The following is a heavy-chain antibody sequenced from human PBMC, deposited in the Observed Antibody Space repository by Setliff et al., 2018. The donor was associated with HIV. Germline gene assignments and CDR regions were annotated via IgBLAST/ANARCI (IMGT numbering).Heavy chain of an antibody. CDR2: ISSSSSYI. Sequence: PGGSLRLSCAAPGFTFSGYWMHWVRQAPGKGLEWVSSISSSSSYIYYADSVKGRFTISRDNAENSLYLQMNSLRAEDTAVYFCARDPAFGAFDIWGQGTMVTVSS. J-gene: IGHJ3*02. CDR3: ARDPAFGAFDI. V-gene: IGHV3-21*04. D-gene: IGHD3-10*01. CDR1: GFTFSGYW.